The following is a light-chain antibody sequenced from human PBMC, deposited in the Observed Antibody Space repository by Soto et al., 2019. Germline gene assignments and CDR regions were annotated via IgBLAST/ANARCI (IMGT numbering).Light chain of an antibody. CDR3: QQYNNWPRT. CDR2: DAS. CDR1: QSVSSGY. J-gene: IGKJ1*01. V-gene: IGKV3D-15*01. Sequence: EIVLTQSPGTLSLSPGERATLSCRASQSVSSGYLAWYQQKPGQAPRLLIYDASNRATGIPARFSGSGSGTEFTLTISSLQSEDSAVYFCQQYNNWPRTFGQGTKVDIK.